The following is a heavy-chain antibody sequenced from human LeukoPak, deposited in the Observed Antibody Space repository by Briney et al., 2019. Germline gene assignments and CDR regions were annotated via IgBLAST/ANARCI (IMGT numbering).Heavy chain of an antibody. CDR3: ARVSAVAGNDY. CDR2: LNWNVGST. CDR1: GFTFDDYG. Sequence: GGSLRLSCAASGFTFDDYGMSWVRHAPGKGMEWVSGLNWNVGSTGYADSVKGRFTISRDNAKNSLYLQMNSLRAEDTALYYCARVSAVAGNDYWGQGTLVTVSS. V-gene: IGHV3-20*04. J-gene: IGHJ4*02. D-gene: IGHD6-19*01.